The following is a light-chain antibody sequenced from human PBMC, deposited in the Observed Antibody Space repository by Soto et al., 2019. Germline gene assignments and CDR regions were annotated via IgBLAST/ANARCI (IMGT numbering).Light chain of an antibody. J-gene: IGKJ1*01. V-gene: IGKV1-12*02. CDR3: PQSDSFPWT. Sequence: DIQMTQSPSSVSASVGDRVTITCRASQGVGSWLAWYQQKPGKAPKLLIYAASNLQSGVPSRFSGSGSGTDFTLTIGSLQPEDFATCFCPQSDSFPWTFGQGTRVEI. CDR2: AAS. CDR1: QGVGSW.